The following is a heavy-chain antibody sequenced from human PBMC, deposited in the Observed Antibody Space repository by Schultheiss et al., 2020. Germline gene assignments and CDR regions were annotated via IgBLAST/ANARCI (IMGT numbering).Heavy chain of an antibody. V-gene: IGHV4-31*01. CDR1: GFTVSSNY. D-gene: IGHD1-26*01. J-gene: IGHJ3*02. CDR3: ARGNLGGADAFDI. Sequence: LRLSCAASGFTVSSNYMSWIRQHPGKGLEWIGFIYYSGTTYYSPSLQSLVTISLDTSKNQFSLRLRSVTAADTAVYYCARGNLGGADAFDIWGQGTMVTVSS. CDR2: IYYSGTT.